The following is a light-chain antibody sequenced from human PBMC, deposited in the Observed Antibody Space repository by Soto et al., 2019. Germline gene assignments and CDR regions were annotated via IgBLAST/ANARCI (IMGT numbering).Light chain of an antibody. J-gene: IGLJ2*01. CDR1: SSNIGANYD. V-gene: IGLV1-40*01. Sequence: QSVLTQPPSVSGAPGQRVTISCTGSSSNIGANYDVHWYQQRPGTAPKLLIFGNSNRPSGVPDRISGSKSGTSASLAISGLRSEDEADYYCAAWDDRLSGLVFGRGTKLTVL. CDR3: AAWDDRLSGLV. CDR2: GNS.